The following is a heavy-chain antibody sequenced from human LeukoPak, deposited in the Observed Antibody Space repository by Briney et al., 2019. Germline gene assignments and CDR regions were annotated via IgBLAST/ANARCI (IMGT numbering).Heavy chain of an antibody. D-gene: IGHD2-8*01. CDR3: ARSNVSIGSRSLPLFDY. Sequence: SETLSLTCTVSGASISSYYWSWIRQPPGKGLEWIGYIYYSGSTNYNPSLKSRVTISVDTSKNQFSLKLSSVTAADTAVYYCARSNVSIGSRSLPLFDYWGQGTLVTVSS. CDR1: GASISSYY. CDR2: IYYSGST. J-gene: IGHJ4*02. V-gene: IGHV4-59*08.